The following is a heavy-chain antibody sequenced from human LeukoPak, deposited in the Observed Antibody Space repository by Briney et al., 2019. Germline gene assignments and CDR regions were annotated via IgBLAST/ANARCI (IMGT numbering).Heavy chain of an antibody. Sequence: ASVKVSCKTSGYDSTTCAMHWVRQAPGQRLEWMGWINAGNGNTKYSQKFQDRVTVTRDTSTSTAYMELSSLRSEDTAVYYCAKDEKGYYHDTSGYPDAFDIWGQGTMVTVSS. CDR1: GYDSTTCA. J-gene: IGHJ3*02. CDR2: INAGNGNT. V-gene: IGHV1-3*01. D-gene: IGHD3-22*01. CDR3: AKDEKGYYHDTSGYPDAFDI.